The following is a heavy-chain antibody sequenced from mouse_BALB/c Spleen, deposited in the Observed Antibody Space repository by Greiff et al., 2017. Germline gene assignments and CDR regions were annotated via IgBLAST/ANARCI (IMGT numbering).Heavy chain of an antibody. CDR1: GFNIKDYY. CDR3: THTMIREGACAY. V-gene: IGHV14-4*02. J-gene: IGHJ3*01. D-gene: IGHD2-4*01. Sequence: VQLQQSGAELVRSGASVKLSCTASGFNIKDYYMHWVKQRPEQGLEWIGWIDPENGDTEYAPKFQGKATMTADTSSNTAYLQLSSLTSEDTAVYYCTHTMIREGACAYWGQGTLVTVSA. CDR2: IDPENGDT.